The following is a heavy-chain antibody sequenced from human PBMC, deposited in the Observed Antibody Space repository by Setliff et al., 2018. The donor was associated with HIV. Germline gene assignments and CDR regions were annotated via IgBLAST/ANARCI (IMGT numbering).Heavy chain of an antibody. CDR3: ARRADWFDL. J-gene: IGHJ5*02. CDR2: INDYNSNT. CDR1: GYTFSDYY. Sequence: ASVKVSCKASGYTFSDYYLHWVRQAPGQAIEWMGWINDYNSNTEYAQKLQGRVTITKDTSTSTAYMELRSLRPDDTAVYFCARRADWFDLWGQGTLVTVSS. V-gene: IGHV1-18*04.